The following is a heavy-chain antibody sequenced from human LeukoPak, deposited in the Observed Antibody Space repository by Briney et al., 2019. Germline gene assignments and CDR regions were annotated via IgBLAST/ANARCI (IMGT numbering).Heavy chain of an antibody. J-gene: IGHJ4*02. V-gene: IGHV3-30*02. D-gene: IGHD4-17*01. Sequence: PGGSLRLSCAASGFTFSSYGMHLVRQAPGKGLEWVAFIRYDGSNKYYADSVKGRFTISRDNSKNTLYLQMNSLRAEDTAVYYCAKEGYDYGDFFDYWGQGTLVTVSS. CDR3: AKEGYDYGDFFDY. CDR2: IRYDGSNK. CDR1: GFTFSSYG.